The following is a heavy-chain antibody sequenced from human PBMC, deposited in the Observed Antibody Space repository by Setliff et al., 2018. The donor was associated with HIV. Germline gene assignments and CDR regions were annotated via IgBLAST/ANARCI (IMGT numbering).Heavy chain of an antibody. CDR2: IYHSGST. CDR3: AREAYFFASGTYYFDS. D-gene: IGHD3-10*01. J-gene: IGHJ4*02. Sequence: PSETLSLTCTVSGGSISSGGYSWSWIRQPPGKGLEWIGYIYHSGSTYYNPSLKSRVTISIDRSKNQFSLKLSYVTAADTALYFCAREAYFFASGTYYFDSWGQGTLVTVAS. CDR1: GGSISSGGYS. V-gene: IGHV4-30-2*01.